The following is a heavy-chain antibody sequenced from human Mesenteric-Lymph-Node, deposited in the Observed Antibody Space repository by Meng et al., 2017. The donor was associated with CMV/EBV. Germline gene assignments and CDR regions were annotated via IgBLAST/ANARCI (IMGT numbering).Heavy chain of an antibody. V-gene: IGHV3-21*01. CDR1: GFTFCDYY. Sequence: GESLKISCAASGFTFCDYYMNWVRQAPGKGLEWVSSISGPSSYIYYADSVKGRFTISRDNARNSLYLQMNSLRAEDTAVYYCTRGEGADYWGQGTLVTVSS. CDR3: TRGEGADY. D-gene: IGHD3-16*01. J-gene: IGHJ4*02. CDR2: ISGPSSYI.